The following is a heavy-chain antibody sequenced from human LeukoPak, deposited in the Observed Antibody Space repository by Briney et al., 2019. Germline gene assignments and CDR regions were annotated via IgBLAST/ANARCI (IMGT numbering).Heavy chain of an antibody. CDR3: ARSSGDCSSTSCYGKDYYYYYMDV. V-gene: IGHV1-2*02. J-gene: IGHJ6*03. Sequence: GASVKVSCKASGYTFTGYYMHWVRQAPGQGLEWMGWINPNSGGTNYAQKFQGRVTMTRDTSISTAYMELSRLRSDDTAVYYCARSSGDCSSTSCYGKDYYYYYMDVWGKGTTVTVSS. CDR2: INPNSGGT. D-gene: IGHD2-2*01. CDR1: GYTFTGYY.